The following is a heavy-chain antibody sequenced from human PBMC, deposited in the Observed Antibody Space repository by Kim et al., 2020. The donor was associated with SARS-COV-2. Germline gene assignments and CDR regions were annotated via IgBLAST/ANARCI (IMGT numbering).Heavy chain of an antibody. CDR1: GFTFNNYA. CDR2: ISRTGDAS. J-gene: IGHJ4*02. Sequence: GGSLRLSCAASGFTFNNYAMSWVRQGPGKGLEWVSSISRTGDASDYADSVRGLFIISRDSSKNTLYLQMSSVTAEDTAVYYCARVFYVIDYWGQGTQFTVSS. V-gene: IGHV3-23*01. D-gene: IGHD2-21*01. CDR3: ARVFYVIDY.